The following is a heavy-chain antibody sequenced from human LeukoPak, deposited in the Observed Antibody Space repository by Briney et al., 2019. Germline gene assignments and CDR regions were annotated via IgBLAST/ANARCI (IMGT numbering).Heavy chain of an antibody. CDR1: GVSISSGDYY. CDR2: IYSSGST. V-gene: IGHV4-30-4*01. CDR3: ARPYYYDSRIDP. Sequence: SQTLSLTCTVSGVSISSGDYYWSWIRQSPGKGLEWIGYIYSSGSTYYNPSLKSRATVSLDTSKNQLSLKLSSVTAADTAVYYCARPYYYDSRIDPWGQGTLVTVSS. J-gene: IGHJ5*02. D-gene: IGHD3-22*01.